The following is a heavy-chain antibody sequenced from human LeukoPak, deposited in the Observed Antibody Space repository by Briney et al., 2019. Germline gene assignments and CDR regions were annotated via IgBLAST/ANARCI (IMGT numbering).Heavy chain of an antibody. CDR1: GFTFSSYG. D-gene: IGHD1-26*01. CDR3: AKDIGQWELLDALFDY. V-gene: IGHV3-30*02. J-gene: IGHJ4*02. CDR2: IRYDGSNK. Sequence: PGGSLRLSCAASGFTFSSYGMHWVRQAPGKGLEWVAFIRYDGSNKYYADSVKGRFTISRDNSKNTLYLQMNSLRAEDTAVYYCAKDIGQWELLDALFDYWGQGTLVTVSS.